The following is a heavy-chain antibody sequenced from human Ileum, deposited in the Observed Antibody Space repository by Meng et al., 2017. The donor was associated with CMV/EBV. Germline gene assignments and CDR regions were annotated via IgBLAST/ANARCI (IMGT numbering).Heavy chain of an antibody. CDR3: ARDGYYPSRVFDY. D-gene: IGHD2-2*03. CDR2: ISGYNSNT. V-gene: IGHV1-18*01. J-gene: IGHJ4*01. Sequence: VEWVQSGAGVKKTWASVKVSCKASGYPFTDYASTWVRQAPGQGLEWMGWISGYNSNTKYAQKFQGRVTMTTDTSTTTVYMELRNLRYDDTAVYYCARDGYYPSRVFDYWGLGTLVTVSS. CDR1: GYPFTDYA.